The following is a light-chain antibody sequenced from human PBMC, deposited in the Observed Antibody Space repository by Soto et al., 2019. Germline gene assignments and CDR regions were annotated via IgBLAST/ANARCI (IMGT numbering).Light chain of an antibody. CDR1: SSNIGSNA. CDR3: AAWDDSLNGFFV. J-gene: IGLJ1*01. Sequence: QSVLTQPPSTSGTPGQRVTISCSGTSSNIGSNAVTWHQQVPGTAPKLLIYNDNERPSGVPDRFSGSKSGTSASLAISGLQSEDEADYYCAAWDDSLNGFFVFGTGTKLTVL. V-gene: IGLV1-44*01. CDR2: NDN.